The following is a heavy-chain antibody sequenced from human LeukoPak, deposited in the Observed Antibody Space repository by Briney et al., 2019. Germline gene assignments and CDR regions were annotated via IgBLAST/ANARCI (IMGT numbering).Heavy chain of an antibody. J-gene: IGHJ4*02. CDR3: ATIDFWSGYYYFDY. CDR1: GGSISSGDYY. Sequence: SETLSLTRTVSGGSISSGDYYWSWIRQPPGKGLKWIGYIYYSGSTYYNPSLKSRVTISVDTSKNQFSLKLSSVTAADTAVYYCATIDFWSGYYYFDYWGQGTLVTVSS. D-gene: IGHD3-3*01. CDR2: IYYSGST. V-gene: IGHV4-30-4*01.